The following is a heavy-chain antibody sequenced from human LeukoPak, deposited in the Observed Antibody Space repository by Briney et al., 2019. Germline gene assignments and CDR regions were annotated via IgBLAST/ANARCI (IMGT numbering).Heavy chain of an antibody. CDR3: AKDRGYSYGWYDY. D-gene: IGHD5-18*01. Sequence: GGSLRLSCAASGFTFSSYAMSWVRQAPGKGMEWVSAISGSGGSTYYADSVKGRFTISRDNSKNTLYLQMNSLRAEDTAVYYCAKDRGYSYGWYDYWGQGTLVTVSS. J-gene: IGHJ4*02. CDR1: GFTFSSYA. CDR2: ISGSGGST. V-gene: IGHV3-23*01.